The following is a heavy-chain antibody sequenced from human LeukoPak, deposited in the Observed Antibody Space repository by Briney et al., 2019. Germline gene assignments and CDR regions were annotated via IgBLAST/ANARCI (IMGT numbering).Heavy chain of an antibody. CDR3: ARVPPRNYYDSSGYNDY. V-gene: IGHV3-30*02. CDR1: GFSFSSYG. J-gene: IGHJ4*02. D-gene: IGHD3-22*01. Sequence: QPGGSLRLSCAGSGFSFSSYGMHWVRQAPGKGLEWMAFIRSDGSNKYYADSVKGRFTISRDNSKNTLYLQMNSLRAEDTAVYYCARVPPRNYYDSSGYNDYWGQGTLVTVSS. CDR2: IRSDGSNK.